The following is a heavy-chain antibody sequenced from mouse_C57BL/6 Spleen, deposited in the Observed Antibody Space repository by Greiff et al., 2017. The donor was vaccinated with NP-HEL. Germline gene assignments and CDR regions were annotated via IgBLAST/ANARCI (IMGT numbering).Heavy chain of an antibody. CDR3: TRASPYDYDGYFDV. D-gene: IGHD2-4*01. CDR2: ISSGGDYI. CDR1: GFTFSSYA. J-gene: IGHJ1*03. V-gene: IGHV5-9-1*02. Sequence: EVQLVESGEGLVKPGGSLKLSCAASGFTFSSYAMSWVRQTPEKRLEWVAYISSGGDYIYYADTVKGRFTISRDNARNTLYLQMSSLKSEDTAMYYCTRASPYDYDGYFDVWGTGTTVTVSS.